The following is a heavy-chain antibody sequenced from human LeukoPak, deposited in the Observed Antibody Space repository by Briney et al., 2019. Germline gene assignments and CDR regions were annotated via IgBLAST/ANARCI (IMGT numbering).Heavy chain of an antibody. CDR2: ISGGST. CDR1: GFTVSSNE. CDR3: ARVEAAAGTVPFDY. V-gene: IGHV3-38-3*01. J-gene: IGHJ4*02. Sequence: GSLRLSCAASGFTVSSNEMSWVRQAPGKGLEWVSSISGGSTYYADSRKGRFTISRDNSKNTLYLQMNSLRAEDTAVYYCARVEAAAGTVPFDYWGQGTLVTVSS. D-gene: IGHD6-13*01.